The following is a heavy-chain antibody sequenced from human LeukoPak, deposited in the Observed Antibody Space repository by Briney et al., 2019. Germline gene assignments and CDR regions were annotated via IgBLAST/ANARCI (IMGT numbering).Heavy chain of an antibody. Sequence: ASVKVSCKASGYTFTGYYMHWVRQAPGQGLEWMGWINPNSGGTNYAQKFQGRVTMTRDTSISTAYMELSRLRSDDTAVYYCAREGYYDSSGYGVGDYWGQETLVTVSS. CDR1: GYTFTGYY. J-gene: IGHJ4*02. V-gene: IGHV1-2*02. CDR2: INPNSGGT. CDR3: AREGYYDSSGYGVGDY. D-gene: IGHD3-22*01.